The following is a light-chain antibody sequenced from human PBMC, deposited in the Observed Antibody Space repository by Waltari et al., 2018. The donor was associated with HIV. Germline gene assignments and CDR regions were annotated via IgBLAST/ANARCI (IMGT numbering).Light chain of an antibody. CDR3: SSYAGNNNLV. CDR2: EVT. CDR1: SSDVGGYNY. J-gene: IGLJ3*02. V-gene: IGLV2-8*01. Sequence: QSALTQPPSASGSPGQSVTISCTGTSSDVGGYNYVSWYQQHPGRAPKLVIYEVTKRPSGVPDRFTGSKSGNTAALTVSGLQPEDEADYYCSSYAGNNNLVFGGGTNLTVL.